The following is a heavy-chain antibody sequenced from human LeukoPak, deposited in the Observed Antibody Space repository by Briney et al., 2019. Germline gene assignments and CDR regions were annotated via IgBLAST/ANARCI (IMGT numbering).Heavy chain of an antibody. Sequence: ASVKVSCKVSGYTLTELSMHWVRQAPGKGLEWMGGFDPEDGETIYAQKFQGRVTMTEDTSTDTAYMELSSLRSEDTAVYYYATGSLLWYGMDVWGQGTTVTVSS. CDR2: FDPEDGET. V-gene: IGHV1-24*01. D-gene: IGHD3-10*01. J-gene: IGHJ6*02. CDR3: ATGSLLWYGMDV. CDR1: GYTLTELS.